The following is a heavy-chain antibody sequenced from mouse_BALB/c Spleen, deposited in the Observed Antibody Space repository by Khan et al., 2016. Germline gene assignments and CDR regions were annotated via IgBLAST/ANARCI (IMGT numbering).Heavy chain of an antibody. CDR1: GYNFTIYT. V-gene: IGHV1-4*01. CDR2: INPSSGYT. Sequence: VQLQESGAELARPGASVKMSCKASGYNFTIYTMHWVKQRPGQGPEWIGYINPSSGYTNYNQKFKDKATLTADKSSSTAYMQLSSHTTRDSGFYYYARSRRMGGNYLFDYWGQGTTLTVSS. J-gene: IGHJ2*01. D-gene: IGHD2-1*01. CDR3: ARSRRMGGNYLFDY.